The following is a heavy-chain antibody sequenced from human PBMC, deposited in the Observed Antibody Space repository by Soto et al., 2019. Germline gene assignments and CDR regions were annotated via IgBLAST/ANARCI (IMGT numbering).Heavy chain of an antibody. J-gene: IGHJ4*02. CDR2: ISPINGKT. Sequence: SVKVSCKASGYTFTGDGISWVRQAPGQGLEWMGGISPINGKTNYAQKFQGRVTITADESTSTAYMELSSLRSEDTAVYYCAREGSGPLDYWGQGTLVTVSS. V-gene: IGHV1-69*13. CDR3: AREGSGPLDY. CDR1: GYTFTGDG. D-gene: IGHD3-10*01.